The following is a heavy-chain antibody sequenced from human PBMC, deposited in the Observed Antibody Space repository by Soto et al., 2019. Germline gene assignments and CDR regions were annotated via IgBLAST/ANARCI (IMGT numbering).Heavy chain of an antibody. Sequence: EVQLVESGGGLVQPGGSRRLSWEASGFTFSTYAMQWVGQAPGKGLEFVSSISSNGGTTNYAYSVKGRFTISRDNSRDTLYLQMGSLRPEDMAVYYCARDGRAMNDYWGQGTLVTVSS. CDR3: ARDGRAMNDY. CDR2: ISSNGGTT. J-gene: IGHJ4*02. CDR1: GFTFSTYA. V-gene: IGHV3-64*01. D-gene: IGHD5-18*01.